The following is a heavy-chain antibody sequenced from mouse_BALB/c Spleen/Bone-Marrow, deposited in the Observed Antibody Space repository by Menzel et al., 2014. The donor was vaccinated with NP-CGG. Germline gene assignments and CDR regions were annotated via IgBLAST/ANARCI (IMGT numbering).Heavy chain of an antibody. Sequence: VQLQQSGAELVKPGASVKLSCTASGFNIKETYMHWVKQRPEQGLERIGRIDPANGNTKYDPKFQGKATITADTSSNTAYLQLSSLTSEDTAVYYCARWEYYAMDYWGQGTSVTVSS. CDR3: ARWEYYAMDY. D-gene: IGHD4-1*01. CDR2: IDPANGNT. V-gene: IGHV14-3*02. J-gene: IGHJ4*01. CDR1: GFNIKETY.